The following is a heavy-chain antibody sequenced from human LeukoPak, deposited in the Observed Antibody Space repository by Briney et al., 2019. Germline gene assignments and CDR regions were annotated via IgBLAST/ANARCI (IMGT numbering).Heavy chain of an antibody. Sequence: PGGSLRLSCVASGFTFSVYRTHWVREAPGMGLVWVSRLNSDGTTINYADSVKGRFTISRDNAKNTVYLQMSGLRDDDTALYFCVRGAGGPRNYVLDYWGQGALVSVSS. CDR3: VRGAGGPRNYVLDY. J-gene: IGHJ4*02. CDR1: GFTFSVYR. V-gene: IGHV3-74*01. CDR2: LNSDGTTI. D-gene: IGHD3-10*02.